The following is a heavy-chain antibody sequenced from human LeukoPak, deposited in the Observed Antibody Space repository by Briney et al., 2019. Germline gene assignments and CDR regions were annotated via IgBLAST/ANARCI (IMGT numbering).Heavy chain of an antibody. CDR1: GYTFTSNY. V-gene: IGHV1-46*01. D-gene: IGHD6-19*01. J-gene: IGHJ4*02. CDR3: AKDAVAMRYFDY. CDR2: IYPRDGST. Sequence: RASVKVSCKASGYTFTSNYIHWVRQAPGQGLEWMGMIYPRDGSTSYAQKFQGRVTVTRDTSTSTVHMELSGLRSEDTAVYYCAKDAVAMRYFDYWGQGTLVTVSS.